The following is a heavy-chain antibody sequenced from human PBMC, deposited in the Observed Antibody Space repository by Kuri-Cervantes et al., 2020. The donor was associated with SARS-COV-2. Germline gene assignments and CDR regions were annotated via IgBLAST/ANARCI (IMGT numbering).Heavy chain of an antibody. D-gene: IGHD4-17*01. CDR3: ARDGMYGDYIGPDYYYYYGMDV. CDR1: GGSFSGYY. Sequence: ESLKISCAVYGGSFSGYYWSWIRQPPGKGLEWIGEINHSGSTNYNPSLKSRVTISVDTSKNQFSLKLSSVTAEDTAVYYCARDGMYGDYIGPDYYYYYGMDVWGQGTTVTVSS. CDR2: INHSGST. J-gene: IGHJ6*02. V-gene: IGHV4-34*01.